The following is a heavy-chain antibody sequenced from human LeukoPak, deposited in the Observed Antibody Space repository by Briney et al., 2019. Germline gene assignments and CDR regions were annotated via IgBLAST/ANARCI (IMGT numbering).Heavy chain of an antibody. CDR1: GGSISNYY. V-gene: IGHV4-4*07. Sequence: SETLSLTCTVSGGSISNYYWSWIRQPAGKGLEWIGRKYARGSSNYNPPVQSRVTMSVDTSKNQFSLKLRSVTAADTAVYYCARGRYCSADICTGGDSFDIWGHGTMVSVSP. D-gene: IGHD2-15*01. J-gene: IGHJ3*02. CDR3: ARGRYCSADICTGGDSFDI. CDR2: KYARGSS.